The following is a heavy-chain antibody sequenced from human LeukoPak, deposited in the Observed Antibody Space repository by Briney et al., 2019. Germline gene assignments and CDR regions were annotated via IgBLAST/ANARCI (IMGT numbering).Heavy chain of an antibody. CDR3: AKRIAAAGPYFDY. V-gene: IGHV3-23*01. D-gene: IGHD6-13*01. Sequence: GGSLGLSCAASGFTLSSYAMSWVRQTPGKGLEWVSGISGSGSITSYADSVKGRFTISRDNSKNTLYLQMNSLRAEDTAFYYCAKRIAAAGPYFDYWGQGTLVSVSS. CDR1: GFTLSSYA. J-gene: IGHJ4*02. CDR2: ISGSGSIT.